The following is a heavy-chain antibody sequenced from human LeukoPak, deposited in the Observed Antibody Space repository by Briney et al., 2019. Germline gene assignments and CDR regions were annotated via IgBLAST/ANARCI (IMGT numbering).Heavy chain of an antibody. CDR2: INPNSGGT. V-gene: IGHV1-2*02. CDR3: ARVTSSRHPDY. CDR1: GYSFTGCY. Sequence: AASVKVSCKASGYSFTGCYMHWVQQAPGQGLEWMGWINPNSGGTNHAQKFQGRVTMTRDTSISTAYMELSRLRSDDTAVYYCARVTSSRHPDYWGQGTLVTVSS. D-gene: IGHD2-2*01. J-gene: IGHJ4*02.